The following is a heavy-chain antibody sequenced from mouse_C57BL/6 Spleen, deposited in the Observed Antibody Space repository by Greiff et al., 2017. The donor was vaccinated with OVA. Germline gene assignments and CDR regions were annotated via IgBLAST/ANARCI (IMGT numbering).Heavy chain of an antibody. CDR1: GYTFTSYW. CDR3: ARGGDYYYGLGFAY. Sequence: VQLQQPGAELVRPGSSVKLSCKASGYTFTSYWMDWVKQRPGQGLEWIGNIYPSDSETHYNQKFKDKATLTVDKSSSTAYMQLSSLTSEDSAVYYCARGGDYYYGLGFAYWGQGTLVTVAA. J-gene: IGHJ3*01. CDR2: IYPSDSET. V-gene: IGHV1-61*01. D-gene: IGHD1-1*01.